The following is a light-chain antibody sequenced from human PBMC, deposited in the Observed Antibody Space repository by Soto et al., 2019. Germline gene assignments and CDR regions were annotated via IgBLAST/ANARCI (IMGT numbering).Light chain of an antibody. CDR3: QQRSNWWT. J-gene: IGKJ1*01. V-gene: IGKV3-11*01. Sequence: EIVLTQSPATLSLSPGERATLSCRASQSVSSYLAWYQQKPGQAPRLLIYDASNRSTGIPGRFSGSGSGTDFTLTISSLEPEDCAVYYCQQRSNWWTFGQGTKVESK. CDR1: QSVSSY. CDR2: DAS.